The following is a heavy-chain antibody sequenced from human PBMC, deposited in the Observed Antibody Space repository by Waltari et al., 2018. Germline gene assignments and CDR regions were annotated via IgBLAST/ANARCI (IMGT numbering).Heavy chain of an antibody. V-gene: IGHV3-30-3*01. CDR3: ASSPLTTVTTNY. CDR1: GFTFSSYA. J-gene: IGHJ4*02. CDR2: ISYDGSNK. D-gene: IGHD4-17*01. Sequence: QVQLVESGGGVVQPVRSLRLSCAASGFTFSSYAMQWVRQATGKGLEWVAVISYDGSNKYYADSVKGRFTISRDNSKNTLYLQMNSLRAEDTAVYYCASSPLTTVTTNYWGQGTLVTVSS.